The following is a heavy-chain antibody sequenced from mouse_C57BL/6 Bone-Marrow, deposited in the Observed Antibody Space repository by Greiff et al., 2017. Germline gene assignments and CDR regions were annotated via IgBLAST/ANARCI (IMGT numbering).Heavy chain of an antibody. CDR2: IYPGSGNT. Sequence: QVQLKESGAELVRPGASVKLSCKASGYTFTDYYINWVKQRPGQGLEWIARIYPGSGNTYYNEKFKGKATLTAEKSSSTAYMQLSSLTSEDSAVYFCARSGATLRYRNQAWFAYWGQGTLVTVSA. CDR3: ARSGATLRYRNQAWFAY. J-gene: IGHJ3*01. D-gene: IGHD1-1*01. V-gene: IGHV1-76*01. CDR1: GYTFTDYY.